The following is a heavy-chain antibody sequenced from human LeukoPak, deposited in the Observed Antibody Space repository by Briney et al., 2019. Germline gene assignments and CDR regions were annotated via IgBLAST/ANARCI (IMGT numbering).Heavy chain of an antibody. J-gene: IGHJ6*02. CDR2: INAGNGNT. CDR1: GYTFTSYA. Sequence: ASVKVSCKASGYTFTSYAMHWVRQAPGQRLEWMGWINAGNGNTKYSQKSLGRVTITRDTSASTAYMELSSLRSEDTAVYYCAREKQLASYYGMDVWGQGTTVTVSS. CDR3: AREKQLASYYGMDV. V-gene: IGHV1-3*01. D-gene: IGHD6-13*01.